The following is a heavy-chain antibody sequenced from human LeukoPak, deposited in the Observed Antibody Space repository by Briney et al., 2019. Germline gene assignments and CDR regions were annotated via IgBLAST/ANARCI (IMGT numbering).Heavy chain of an antibody. CDR2: IYYSGNT. V-gene: IGHV4-59*08. CDR3: ARYSSGWLNAFDV. CDR1: ADSMSTYY. J-gene: IGHJ3*01. Sequence: SETLSLTCTVSADSMSTYYWTWIRQPPGKGLEWIGDIYYSGNTDYNPSLKSRVTISVDTSKNQFSLKLSSVTASDTAVYYCARYSSGWLNAFDVWGQGTMVTVSS. D-gene: IGHD6-19*01.